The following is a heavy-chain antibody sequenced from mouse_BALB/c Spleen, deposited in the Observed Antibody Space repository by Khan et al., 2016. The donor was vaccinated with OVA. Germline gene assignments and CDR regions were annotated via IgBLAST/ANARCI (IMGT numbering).Heavy chain of an antibody. D-gene: IGHD2-13*01. Sequence: QVQLKLSGPGLLQPSQSLSITCTVSGFSLNTYSIHWVRQSPGKGLEWLGVIWSAGSTDYNAAFMSRLSINKDNSKSQVFFKMNSLQSNDTAIYYCARRGEGSGQEAWFVYWGQGTLVTVSA. J-gene: IGHJ3*01. CDR1: GFSLNTYS. CDR2: IWSAGST. V-gene: IGHV2-2*02. CDR3: ARRGEGSGQEAWFVY.